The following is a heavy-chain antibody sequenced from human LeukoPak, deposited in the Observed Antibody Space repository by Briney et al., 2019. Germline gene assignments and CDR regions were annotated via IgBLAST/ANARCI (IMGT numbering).Heavy chain of an antibody. CDR3: ARDKSGVFDY. J-gene: IGHJ4*02. CDR2: IYYSGST. D-gene: IGHD3-3*01. Sequence: SETLSLTCTVSGGSISSYYWSWIRQPSGKGLEWIGYIYYSGSTNYNPSLKSRVTISVDTSKNQFSLKLSSVTAADTAVYYCARDKSGVFDYWGQGTLVTVSS. V-gene: IGHV4-59*01. CDR1: GGSISSYY.